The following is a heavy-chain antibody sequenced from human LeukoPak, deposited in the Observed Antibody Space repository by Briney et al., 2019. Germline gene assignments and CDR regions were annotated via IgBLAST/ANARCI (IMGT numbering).Heavy chain of an antibody. CDR2: INSDGREG. CDR1: GFTFSGFW. Sequence: GGSLRLSCAVSGFTFSGFWMSWSRQAPGKGLEWVASINSDGREGYYADVVKGRFTISRDNAKNSLYLQINSLRAEDTAVYYCARSSYSSSSSVWGQGTMVTVSS. J-gene: IGHJ3*01. V-gene: IGHV3-7*03. CDR3: ARSSYSSSSSV. D-gene: IGHD6-6*01.